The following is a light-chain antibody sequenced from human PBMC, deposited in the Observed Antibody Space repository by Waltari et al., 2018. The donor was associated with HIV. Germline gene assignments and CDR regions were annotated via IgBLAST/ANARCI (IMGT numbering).Light chain of an antibody. Sequence: DIQMTQSPSSLSASVGDRVTITCRASHDISNLLNWYQQKPGKAPKLLIYDASNLETGAPSRFSGSGSGTDFAFTISSLQPEDFATYYCQQYDILPFTFGPGTKVDIK. CDR1: HDISNL. CDR3: QQYDILPFT. CDR2: DAS. J-gene: IGKJ3*01. V-gene: IGKV1-33*01.